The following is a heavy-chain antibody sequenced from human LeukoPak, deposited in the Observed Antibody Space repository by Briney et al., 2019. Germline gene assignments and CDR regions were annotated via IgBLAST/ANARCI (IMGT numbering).Heavy chain of an antibody. D-gene: IGHD2-2*01. Sequence: SETLSLTCTVSGGSISSGGYYWSWIRQPPGKGLEWIGYIYHSGSTYYNPSLKSRATISVDRSKNQFSLKVSSVTAADTAVYYCARLPTPIVVVPVAVSDYWGQGTLVTVSS. V-gene: IGHV4-30-2*01. J-gene: IGHJ4*02. CDR1: GGSISSGGYY. CDR2: IYHSGST. CDR3: ARLPTPIVVVPVAVSDY.